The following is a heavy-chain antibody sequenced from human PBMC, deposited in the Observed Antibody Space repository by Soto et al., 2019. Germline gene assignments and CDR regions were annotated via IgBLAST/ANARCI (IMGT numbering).Heavy chain of an antibody. D-gene: IGHD2-2*01. Sequence: QVQLVQSGADVKTPGASVRVSCKASGYTFTGYYVHWVREAPGQGIEWMGWINPETGGTSYAQKFQGRVTLSRDTSINTAYLELSRLRFDDAAVYFCARERYQVISDGMDVWGQGTTVTVS. CDR3: ARERYQVISDGMDV. J-gene: IGHJ6*02. V-gene: IGHV1-2*02. CDR1: GYTFTGYY. CDR2: INPETGGT.